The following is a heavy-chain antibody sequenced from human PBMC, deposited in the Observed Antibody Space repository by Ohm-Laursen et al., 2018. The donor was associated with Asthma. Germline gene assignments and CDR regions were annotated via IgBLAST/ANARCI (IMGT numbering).Heavy chain of an antibody. D-gene: IGHD3-10*01. V-gene: IGHV4-31*03. CDR2: IHYSGTT. CDR1: GASFSSGHYY. Sequence: SQTLSLTCTLSGASFSSGHYYWTWIRQRPGTGLEWIGNIHYSGTTIYTPSLESRLTISLDTSKNQFSLNLSSVTAADTALYFCARDGRLRGSFDYWGQGNLVTVSS. J-gene: IGHJ4*02. CDR3: ARDGRLRGSFDY.